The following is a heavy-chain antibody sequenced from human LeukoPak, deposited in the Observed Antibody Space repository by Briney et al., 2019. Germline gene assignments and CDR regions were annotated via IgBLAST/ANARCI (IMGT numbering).Heavy chain of an antibody. D-gene: IGHD3-10*01. J-gene: IGHJ6*03. CDR1: GFTFGDYA. Sequence: GGSLRLSCTASGFTFGDYAMSWVRQAPGKGLEWVGFIRSKAYGGTTEYAASVKGRFTISRDDSKSIAYLQMNSLKTEDTAVYYCTIFGEVFYMDVWGKGTTVTISS. V-gene: IGHV3-49*04. CDR2: IRSKAYGGTT. CDR3: TIFGEVFYMDV.